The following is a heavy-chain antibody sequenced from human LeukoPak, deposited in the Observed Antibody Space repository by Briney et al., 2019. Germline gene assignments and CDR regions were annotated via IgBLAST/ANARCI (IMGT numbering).Heavy chain of an antibody. D-gene: IGHD1-7*01. Sequence: GGSLRLSCAASEFTFSSYSMSWVRQAPGKGLEWVSAISGSGGSTYYADSVKGRFTISRDNSKNTLYLQMNSLRAEDTAVYYCAKDEAITGTTYDYWGQGTLATVSS. V-gene: IGHV3-23*01. CDR2: ISGSGGST. J-gene: IGHJ4*02. CDR1: EFTFSSYS. CDR3: AKDEAITGTTYDY.